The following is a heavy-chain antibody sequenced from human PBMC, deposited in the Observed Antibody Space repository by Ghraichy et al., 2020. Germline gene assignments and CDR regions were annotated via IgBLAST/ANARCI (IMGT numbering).Heavy chain of an antibody. V-gene: IGHV4-59*01. J-gene: IGHJ5*02. D-gene: IGHD2-15*01. CDR2: IYYSGST. CDR3: AREAPGYCSGGSCFPHWFDP. CDR1: GGSISSYY. Sequence: SETLSLTCTVSGGSISSYYWSWIRQPPGKGLEWIGYIYYSGSTNYNPSLKSRVTISVDTSKNQFSLKLSSVTAADTAVYYCAREAPGYCSGGSCFPHWFDPWGQGTLVTVSS.